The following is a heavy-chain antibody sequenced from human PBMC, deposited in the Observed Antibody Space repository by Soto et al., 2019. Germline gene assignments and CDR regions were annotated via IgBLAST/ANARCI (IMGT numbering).Heavy chain of an antibody. CDR2: ISAYNGNT. V-gene: IGHV1-18*01. J-gene: IGHJ4*02. CDR3: ARAPGRLGYCSSTSCYYFDY. D-gene: IGHD2-2*01. CDR1: GYTFTSYG. Sequence: ASVKVSCKASGYTFTSYGISWVRQAPGQGLEWMGWISAYNGNTNYAQKLQGRVTMTTDTSTSTAYMELRSLRSDDTAVYYCARAPGRLGYCSSTSCYYFDYWGQGTLVTVSS.